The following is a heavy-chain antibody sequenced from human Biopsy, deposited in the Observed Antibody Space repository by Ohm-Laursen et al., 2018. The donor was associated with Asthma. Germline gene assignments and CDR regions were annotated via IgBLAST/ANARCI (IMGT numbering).Heavy chain of an antibody. CDR3: VRDGTDDAFDI. Sequence: SLRLSCTAPGFSFSNFAIHWVRQAPGKGLEWVGVISKDASTQDYADSVKGRFTMARDNPKNTLDLQMNSLREEDTAVYYCVRDGTDDAFDIWGQGTVVSVSS. CDR2: ISKDASTQ. J-gene: IGHJ3*02. D-gene: IGHD1-1*01. CDR1: GFSFSNFA. V-gene: IGHV3-30*01.